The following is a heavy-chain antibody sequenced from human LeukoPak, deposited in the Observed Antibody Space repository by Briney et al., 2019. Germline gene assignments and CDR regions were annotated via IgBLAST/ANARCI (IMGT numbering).Heavy chain of an antibody. CDR1: GGSISSYY. V-gene: IGHV4-59*01. CDR3: ARVSKDSSGYYGVLMGVSPLYYMDV. D-gene: IGHD3-22*01. CDR2: IYYSGST. Sequence: SETLSLTCTVSGGSISSYYWSWIRQPPGKGLEWIGYIYYSGSTNYNPSLKSRVTISVDTSKNQFSLKLSSVTAADTAVYYCARVSKDSSGYYGVLMGVSPLYYMDVWGKGTTVTVSS. J-gene: IGHJ6*03.